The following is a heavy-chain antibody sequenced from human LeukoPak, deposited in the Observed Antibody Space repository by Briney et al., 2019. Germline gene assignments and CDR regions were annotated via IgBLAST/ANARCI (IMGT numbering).Heavy chain of an antibody. CDR2: ISWNSGSI. CDR1: GFTFDDYA. D-gene: IGHD3-16*01. Sequence: PGGSLRLSCAASGFTFDDYAMHWVRQAPGKGLEWVSGISWNSGSIGYADSVKGRFTVSRDNAKNSLYLQMNSLRAEDTAVYYCARGGGSPPKEFDYWGQGTLVTVSS. J-gene: IGHJ4*02. CDR3: ARGGGSPPKEFDY. V-gene: IGHV3-9*01.